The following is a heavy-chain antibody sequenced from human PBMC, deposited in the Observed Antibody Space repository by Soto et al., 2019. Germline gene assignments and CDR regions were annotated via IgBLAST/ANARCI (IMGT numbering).Heavy chain of an antibody. CDR1: GFTFSTYG. Sequence: GGSLRLSCAASGFTFSTYGMHWVRQAPGKGLDWVAVIWYDGSNKYYADSVKGRFTISRDNSKNTLYLQMNSLRAEDTAVYYCAKDLGELLFDYFDYWGQGTLVTVS. CDR3: AKDLGELLFDYFDY. CDR2: IWYDGSNK. J-gene: IGHJ4*02. D-gene: IGHD3-10*01. V-gene: IGHV3-33*06.